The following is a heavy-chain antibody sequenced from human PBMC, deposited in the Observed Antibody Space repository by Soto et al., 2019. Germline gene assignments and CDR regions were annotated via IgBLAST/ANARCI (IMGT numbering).Heavy chain of an antibody. D-gene: IGHD2-15*01. Sequence: PGGSLRLSCAASGFTFSSYAMSWVRQAPGKGLEWVSAISGSGGTTYYADSVKGRFSISRDNSKNTVYLQMGSLRAEDTAVYYCAKDGGVSSWKYCSGGSCYYYYMDVWGKGTTVTVSS. CDR1: GFTFSSYA. V-gene: IGHV3-23*01. CDR2: ISGSGGTT. CDR3: AKDGGVSSWKYCSGGSCYYYYMDV. J-gene: IGHJ6*03.